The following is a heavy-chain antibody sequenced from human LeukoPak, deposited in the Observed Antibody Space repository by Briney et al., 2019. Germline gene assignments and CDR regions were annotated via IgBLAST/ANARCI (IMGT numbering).Heavy chain of an antibody. Sequence: KPSETLSLTCTVSGGSISSSSYCWGWIRQPPGKGLEWIGSIYYSGSTYYNPSLKSRVTISVDTSKNQFSLKLSSVTAADTAVYYCARALTTVTTFCFDYWGQGTLVTVSS. CDR1: GGSISSSSYC. CDR2: IYYSGST. V-gene: IGHV4-39*07. CDR3: ARALTTVTTFCFDY. D-gene: IGHD4-17*01. J-gene: IGHJ4*02.